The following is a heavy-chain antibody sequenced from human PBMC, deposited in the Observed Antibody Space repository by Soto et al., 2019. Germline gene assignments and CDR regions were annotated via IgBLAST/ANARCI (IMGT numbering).Heavy chain of an antibody. D-gene: IGHD3-10*01. CDR3: ASLGGGHN. V-gene: IGHV3-21*01. J-gene: IGHJ4*02. CDR1: GFTFSSYS. Sequence: PGGSLRLSCAASGFTFSSYSMNWVRQAPGKGLEWVSSISSSSSYISYADSVKGRFTISRDNAKNSLYLQMNSLRAEDTAVYYCASLGGGHNWGQGTRVTVSS. CDR2: ISSSSSYI.